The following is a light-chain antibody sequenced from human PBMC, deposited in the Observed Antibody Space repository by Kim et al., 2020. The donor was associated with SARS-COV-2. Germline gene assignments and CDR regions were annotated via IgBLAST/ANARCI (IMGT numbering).Light chain of an antibody. V-gene: IGKV1-16*01. Sequence: VSVGDRVTITCRASQGINAWLAWFQQKPGKAPRSLVYGASSLQSGVPSRFSGSGSGTDFTLTISSVQPEDVATYYCQQYQSYPLTFGQGTRLEIK. CDR2: GAS. CDR3: QQYQSYPLT. CDR1: QGINAW. J-gene: IGKJ5*01.